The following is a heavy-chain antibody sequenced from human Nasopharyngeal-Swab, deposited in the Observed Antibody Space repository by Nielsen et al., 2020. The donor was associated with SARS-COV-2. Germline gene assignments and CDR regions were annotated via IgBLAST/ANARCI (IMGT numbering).Heavy chain of an antibody. CDR3: ARKAAVAGTGALAFGY. CDR1: GGSFSGYY. D-gene: IGHD6-19*01. V-gene: IGHV4-34*01. J-gene: IGHJ4*02. Sequence: SQTLSLTCAVYGGSFSGYYWSWIRQPPGKGLEWIGEINHSGSTNYNPSLKSQVTISVDTSKNQFSLKLSSVTAADTAVYYCARKAAVAGTGALAFGYWGQGTLVTVSS. CDR2: INHSGST.